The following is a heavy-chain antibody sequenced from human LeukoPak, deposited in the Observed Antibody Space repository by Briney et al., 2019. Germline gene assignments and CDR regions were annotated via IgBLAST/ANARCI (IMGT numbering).Heavy chain of an antibody. Sequence: GGSLRLSCAASGFTFSSYAMHWVRQAPGKELEWVAVISYDGSNKYYADSVKGRFTISRDNSKNTLYLQMNSLRAEDTAVYYCAKDRYYGSGSDLDYWGQGTLVTVSS. CDR3: AKDRYYGSGSDLDY. J-gene: IGHJ4*02. CDR1: GFTFSSYA. CDR2: ISYDGSNK. D-gene: IGHD3-10*01. V-gene: IGHV3-30*04.